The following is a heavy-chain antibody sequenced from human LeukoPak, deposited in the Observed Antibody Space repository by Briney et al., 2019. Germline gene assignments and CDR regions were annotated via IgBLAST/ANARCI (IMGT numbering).Heavy chain of an antibody. D-gene: IGHD6-6*01. Sequence: GGSLRLSCAASGFTFSSYWMHWVRQAPGKGLVWVSRISTDRSSTNSADSVKGRFTISRDNAKNTLYLQMNSLRAEDTAVYYCVREYSSSSGRAFDIWGQGTMVAVSP. J-gene: IGHJ3*02. CDR3: VREYSSSSGRAFDI. V-gene: IGHV3-74*01. CDR2: ISTDRSST. CDR1: GFTFSSYW.